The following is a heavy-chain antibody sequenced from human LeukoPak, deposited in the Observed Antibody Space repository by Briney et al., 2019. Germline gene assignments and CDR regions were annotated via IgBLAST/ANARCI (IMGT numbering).Heavy chain of an antibody. Sequence: GASVTVSCKASGYSFTGYYMHWVRQAPGQGLEWMGWINPTTDGTNYAPKFQGRITLTRDTSITTAYMELSRLRSDDTAVYYRARTASGSRPVLGVQPSLFQYWGQGTLVTVS. CDR2: INPTTDGT. J-gene: IGHJ1*01. D-gene: IGHD6-13*01. CDR1: GYSFTGYY. CDR3: ARTASGSRPVLGVQPSLFQY. V-gene: IGHV1-2*02.